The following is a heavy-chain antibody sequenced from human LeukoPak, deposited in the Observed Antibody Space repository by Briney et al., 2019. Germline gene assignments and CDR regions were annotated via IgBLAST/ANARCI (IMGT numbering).Heavy chain of an antibody. V-gene: IGHV3-30*19. D-gene: IGHD5-12*01. CDR3: VRDGPDIEDTKVKCLDY. CDR1: GFTFSSYG. CDR2: ISYDGSNK. J-gene: IGHJ4*02. Sequence: PGGSLRLSCAASGFTFSSYGMHWVRQAPGKGLEWVAVISYDGSNKYYADSVKGRFTISRDNSKNTLYLQMYSLRAEETAVYYCVRDGPDIEDTKVKCLDYWGQGTLVTVSS.